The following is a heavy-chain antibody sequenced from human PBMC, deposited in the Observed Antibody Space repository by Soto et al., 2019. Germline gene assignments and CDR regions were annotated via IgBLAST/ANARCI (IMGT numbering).Heavy chain of an antibody. Sequence: SETLSLTCTVSGGSISSGGYYWSWIRQHPGKGLEWIGYIYYSGSTYYNPSLKSRVTISVDTSKNQFSLKLSSVTAADTAVYYCARDDCSGGSCYKHWGQGTLVTVSS. D-gene: IGHD2-15*01. CDR3: ARDDCSGGSCYKH. V-gene: IGHV4-31*03. CDR2: IYYSGST. J-gene: IGHJ4*02. CDR1: GGSISSGGYY.